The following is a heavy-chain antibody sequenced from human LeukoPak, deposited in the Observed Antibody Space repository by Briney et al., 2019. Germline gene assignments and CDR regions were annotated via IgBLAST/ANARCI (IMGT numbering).Heavy chain of an antibody. CDR1: GYTFTSYD. CDR2: MNPNSGNT. D-gene: IGHD4-11*01. CDR3: ARGPVTADAFDT. Sequence: GASVKVSCKASGYTFTSYDINWVRQATGQGLEWMGWMNPNSGNTGYAQKFQGRVTMTRNTSISTAYMELSSLRSEDTAVYYCARGPVTADAFDTWGQGTLVTVSS. V-gene: IGHV1-8*01. J-gene: IGHJ5*02.